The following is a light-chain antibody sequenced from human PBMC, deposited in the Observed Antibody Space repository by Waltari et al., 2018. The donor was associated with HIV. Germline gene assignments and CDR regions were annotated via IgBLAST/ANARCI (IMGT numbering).Light chain of an antibody. V-gene: IGLV10-54*04. J-gene: IGLJ2*01. CDR3: SAWDRSLSAVV. CDR1: SDNVGNQG. Sequence: QAGLTQPPSVSKGLRQTATLTCTVNSDNVGNQGATWLQQHQGHPPKLLFYGNNNRRAGISERFSASRSGNPASLTITGLQPEDEADYFCSAWDRSLSAVVFGGGTTLIVL. CDR2: GNN.